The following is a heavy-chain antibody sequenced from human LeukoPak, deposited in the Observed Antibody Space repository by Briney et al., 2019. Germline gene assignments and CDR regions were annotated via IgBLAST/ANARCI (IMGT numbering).Heavy chain of an antibody. Sequence: PSETLSLTCAVYGASFSGYYWSWIRQPPGKGLEWIGEINHSGSTNYNPSLKSRVTISVDTSKNQFSLKLSSVTAADTAVYYCARGRYCSSTSCYRFGYYMDVWGKGTTVTVSS. CDR3: ARGRYCSSTSCYRFGYYMDV. CDR2: INHSGST. D-gene: IGHD2-2*01. J-gene: IGHJ6*03. CDR1: GASFSGYY. V-gene: IGHV4-34*01.